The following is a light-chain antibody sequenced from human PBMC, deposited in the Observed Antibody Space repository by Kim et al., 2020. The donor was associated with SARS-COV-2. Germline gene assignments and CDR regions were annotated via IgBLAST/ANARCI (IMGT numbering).Light chain of an antibody. CDR2: ASS. CDR3: LQSYTTPYT. Sequence: DIQMTQSPSSLSASVGDRINITCRTNQNIATYLHWYQQKPGKAPNLLIYASSSLESGVPSRFSGSGSVTDFTLTIASLQPEDFATYYCLQSYTTPYTFGQGTKLEI. V-gene: IGKV1-39*01. CDR1: QNIATY. J-gene: IGKJ2*01.